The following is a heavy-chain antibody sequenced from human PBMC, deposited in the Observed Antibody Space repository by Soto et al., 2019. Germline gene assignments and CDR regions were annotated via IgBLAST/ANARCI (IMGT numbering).Heavy chain of an antibody. J-gene: IGHJ4*02. CDR3: ATSAYRRGSYRRSTRRLYYFDY. V-gene: IGHV1-24*01. Sequence: GASVKVSCKASGYTFTGYYMHWVRQAPGKGLEWMGGFDPEDGETIYAQKFQGRVTMTEDTSTDTAYMELSSLRSEDTAVYYCATSAYRRGSYRRSTRRLYYFDYWGQGTLVTVSS. D-gene: IGHD3-16*02. CDR2: FDPEDGET. CDR1: GYTFTGYY.